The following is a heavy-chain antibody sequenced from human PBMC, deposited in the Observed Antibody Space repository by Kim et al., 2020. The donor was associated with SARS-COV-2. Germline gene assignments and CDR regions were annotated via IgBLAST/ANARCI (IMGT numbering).Heavy chain of an antibody. J-gene: IGHJ3*02. Sequence: SVKVSCKASGGTFSSYAISWVRQAPGQGLEWMGGIIPIFGTANYAQKFQGRVTITADESTSTAYMELSSLRSEDTAVYYCARFGGITPDAFDIWGQGTMVTVSS. CDR1: GGTFSSYA. D-gene: IGHD3-16*01. CDR2: IIPIFGTA. CDR3: ARFGGITPDAFDI. V-gene: IGHV1-69*13.